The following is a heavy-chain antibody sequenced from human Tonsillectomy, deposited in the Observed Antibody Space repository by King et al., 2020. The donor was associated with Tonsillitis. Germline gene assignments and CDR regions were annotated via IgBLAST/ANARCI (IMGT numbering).Heavy chain of an antibody. CDR2: IDPSDSYT. Sequence: VQLVQSGAEVKKPGESLRISCKGSGYRFTSYWITWVRQMPGKGLEWMGRIDPSDSYTNYSPSFQGHVTISADKSISTAYLQWSSLKASDTAMYYCARPSAGYNSGAGAHYYYHSYMDVWGKGTTVTVSS. V-gene: IGHV5-10-1*03. J-gene: IGHJ6*03. CDR3: ARPSAGYNSGAGAHYYYHSYMDV. D-gene: IGHD6-19*01. CDR1: GYRFTSYW.